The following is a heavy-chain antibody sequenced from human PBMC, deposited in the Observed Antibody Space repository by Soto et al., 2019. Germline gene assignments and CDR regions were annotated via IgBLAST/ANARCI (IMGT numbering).Heavy chain of an antibody. Sequence: GGSLRLSCAASGFTFSSYAMSWVRQAPGKGLEWVSAVSGSGGSTYYADSVKGRFTISRDNSKNTLYLQMSSLRAEDTAVYYCAKEGCSSTSCQVDYWGQGTLVTVSS. CDR3: AKEGCSSTSCQVDY. D-gene: IGHD2-2*01. CDR1: GFTFSSYA. CDR2: VSGSGGST. V-gene: IGHV3-23*01. J-gene: IGHJ4*02.